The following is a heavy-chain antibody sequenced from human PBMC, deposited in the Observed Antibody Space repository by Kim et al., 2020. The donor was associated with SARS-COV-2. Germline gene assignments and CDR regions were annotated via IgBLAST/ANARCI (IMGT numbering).Heavy chain of an antibody. V-gene: IGHV3-9*01. CDR2: ISWNSGSI. Sequence: GGSLRLSCAASGFTFDDYAMHWVRQAPGKGLEWVSGISWNSGSIGYADSVKGRFTISRDNAKNSLYLQMNSLRAEDTALYYCAKEGYDSSGTNWFDPWG. D-gene: IGHD3-22*01. CDR1: GFTFDDYA. CDR3: AKEGYDSSGTNWFDP. J-gene: IGHJ5*02.